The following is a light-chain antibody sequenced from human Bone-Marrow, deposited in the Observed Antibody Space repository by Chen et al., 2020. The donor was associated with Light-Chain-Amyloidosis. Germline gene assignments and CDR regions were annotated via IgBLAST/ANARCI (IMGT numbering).Light chain of an antibody. J-gene: IGKJ4*01. Sequence: EIVLTQSPGTLSLSPGEGANLSCRASQIISCNYLTWYQQQFGQAPRLLIYGSSSWATGFPDRFTGSGSGTDFTLTINRLEPEDFAMYYCQQYGTSPLTFGGGTKVEIK. CDR1: QIISCNY. CDR2: GSS. CDR3: QQYGTSPLT. V-gene: IGKV3-20*01.